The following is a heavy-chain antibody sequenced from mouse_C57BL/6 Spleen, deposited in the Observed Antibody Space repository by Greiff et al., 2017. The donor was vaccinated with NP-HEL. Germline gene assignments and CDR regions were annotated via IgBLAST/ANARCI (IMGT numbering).Heavy chain of an antibody. J-gene: IGHJ1*03. CDR1: GFTFSDYY. Sequence: EVQVVESEGGLVQPGSSMKLSCTASGFTFSDYYMAWVRQVPEKGLEWVANINYDGSSTYYLDSLKSRFIISRDNAKNILYLQMSSLKSEDTATYYCARGDYGSRKYFDVWGTGTTVTVSS. V-gene: IGHV5-16*01. CDR3: ARGDYGSRKYFDV. CDR2: INYDGSST. D-gene: IGHD1-1*01.